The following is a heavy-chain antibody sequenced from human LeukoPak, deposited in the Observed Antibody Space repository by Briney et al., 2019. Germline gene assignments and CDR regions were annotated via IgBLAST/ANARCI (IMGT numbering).Heavy chain of an antibody. CDR1: GFTFSSEA. J-gene: IGHJ4*02. D-gene: IGHD6-19*01. V-gene: IGHV3-64*01. CDR3: ARGAVAGTAF. Sequence: GGSLRLPCAASGFTFSSEAMHWVRQAPGKGLEYVSAISSNGGSTYYANSVKGRFTISRDNSKNTLYLQMGSLRAEDMAVYYCARGAVAGTAFWGQGTLVTVSS. CDR2: ISSNGGST.